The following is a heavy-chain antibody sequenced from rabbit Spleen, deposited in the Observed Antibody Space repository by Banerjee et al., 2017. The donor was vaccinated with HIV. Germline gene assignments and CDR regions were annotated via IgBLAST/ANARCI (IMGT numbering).Heavy chain of an antibody. Sequence: QEQLVESGGGLVQPEGSLTLTCKASGFSFSDRDVMCWVRQAPGKGLEWIGCINTATAKGVYATWAKGRFTISRTSSTTVTLRMTSLTGADTATYFCARDTGSSFSSYGMDLWGQGTLVTVS. D-gene: IGHD8-1*01. CDR2: INTATAKG. V-gene: IGHV1S45*01. CDR1: GFSFSDRDV. CDR3: ARDTGSSFSSYGMDL. J-gene: IGHJ3*01.